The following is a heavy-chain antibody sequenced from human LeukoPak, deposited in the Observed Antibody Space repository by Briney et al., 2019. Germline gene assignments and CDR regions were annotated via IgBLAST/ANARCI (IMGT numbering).Heavy chain of an antibody. Sequence: SETLSLTCAVSGGSISSSNWWSWVRQSPGEGLEWIGEIYYSGSTNYNPSLKSRITISVDKSKNKFSLKLASVTAADTAVYYCARLTGYDWETFFDYWGQGTLVTVSS. V-gene: IGHV4-4*02. CDR3: ARLTGYDWETFFDY. CDR2: IYYSGST. CDR1: GGSISSSNW. J-gene: IGHJ4*02. D-gene: IGHD5-12*01.